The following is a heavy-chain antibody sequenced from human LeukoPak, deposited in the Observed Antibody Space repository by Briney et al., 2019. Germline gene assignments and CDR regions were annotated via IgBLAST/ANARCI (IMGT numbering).Heavy chain of an antibody. CDR1: SGSINSYY. J-gene: IGHJ4*02. D-gene: IGHD3-16*01. Sequence: PSETLSLTCTVSSGSINSYYWGWVRQPAGRGLEWVGRIYTTGKTDYNPSLKSRLTMSVDTSKRQFSLNLTSVTAADTAIYFCARHGYTASHYFLDFWSQGTLVTVSS. CDR2: IYTTGKT. V-gene: IGHV4-4*07. CDR3: ARHGYTASHYFLDF.